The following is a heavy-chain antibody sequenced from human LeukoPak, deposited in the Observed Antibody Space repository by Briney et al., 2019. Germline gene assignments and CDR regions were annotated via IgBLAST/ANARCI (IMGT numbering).Heavy chain of an antibody. CDR3: AKDEGYYYDSSGYYPSDY. CDR1: GFTFSSYG. J-gene: IGHJ4*02. V-gene: IGHV3-30*18. CDR2: ISYDGSNK. D-gene: IGHD3-22*01. Sequence: PGGSLRLSCAASGFTFSSYGMHWVRQAPGKGLEWVAVISYDGSNKYYADSVKGRFTISRDNSKNTLSLQMNSLRAEDTAVYYCAKDEGYYYDSSGYYPSDYWGQGTLVTVSS.